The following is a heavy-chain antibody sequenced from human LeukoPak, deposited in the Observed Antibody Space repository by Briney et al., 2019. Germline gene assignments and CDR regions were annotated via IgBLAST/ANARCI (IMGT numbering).Heavy chain of an antibody. CDR3: VRDGGGLGGIDY. Sequence: SSETLSLACTVSGGSISSYYWSWIRQPPGKGLEWIGYIYYSGSTNYNPSLKSRVTISLDTSKNQFSLKLISVTASDTAWYFCVRDGGGLGGIDYWGQGTLVTVSS. CDR2: IYYSGST. V-gene: IGHV4-59*12. CDR1: GGSISSYY. J-gene: IGHJ4*02. D-gene: IGHD3-16*01.